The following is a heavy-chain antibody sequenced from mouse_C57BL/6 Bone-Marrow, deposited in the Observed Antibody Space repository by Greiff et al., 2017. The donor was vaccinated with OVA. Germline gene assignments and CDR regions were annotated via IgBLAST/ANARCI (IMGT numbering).Heavy chain of an antibody. CDR3: TRSYYSGSRGFAY. D-gene: IGHD1-1*01. Sequence: DVQLQESGTVLARPGASVKISCKTSGYTFTSYWMHWVKQRPGQGLEWIGAIYPGNSDTSYNQKFKGKATLTAVTSASTAYMQLSSLTTEYDAVYFCTRSYYSGSRGFAYWGQGTLVTVSA. V-gene: IGHV1-5*01. CDR2: IYPGNSDT. J-gene: IGHJ3*01. CDR1: GYTFTSYW.